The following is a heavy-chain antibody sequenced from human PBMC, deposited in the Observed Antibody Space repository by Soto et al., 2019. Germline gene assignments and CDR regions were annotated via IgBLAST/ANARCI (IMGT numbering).Heavy chain of an antibody. CDR2: ISASGANT. D-gene: IGHD1-1*01. CDR3: ANYNSRSSGY. CDR1: GFTFNTNA. J-gene: IGHJ4*02. Sequence: EVQLLESGGGLVQPGGSLRLSCAASGFTFNTNAMSWVRQAPGKGLEWVSTISASGANTYYADCVKGRFTISRDNSKKTMYLEMNTLRDEDTALYYCANYNSRSSGYWGQGTLVTVSS. V-gene: IGHV3-23*01.